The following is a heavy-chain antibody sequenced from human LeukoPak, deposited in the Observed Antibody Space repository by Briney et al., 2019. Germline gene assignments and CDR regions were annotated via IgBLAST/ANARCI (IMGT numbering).Heavy chain of an antibody. D-gene: IGHD3-22*01. J-gene: IGHJ4*02. V-gene: IGHV3-23*01. CDR2: ISNNGGYT. CDR1: GFTFSSSA. CDR3: ARVLFGSSGYRFDY. Sequence: GGSLRLSCAASGFTFSSSAMSWVRQAPGKGLEWVSAISNNGGYTYYADSVQGRFTISRDNSKNTLYLQMNSLRAEDTAVYYCARVLFGSSGYRFDYWGQGTLVTVFS.